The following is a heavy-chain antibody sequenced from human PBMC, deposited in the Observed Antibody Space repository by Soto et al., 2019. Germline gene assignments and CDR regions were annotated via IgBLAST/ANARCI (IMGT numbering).Heavy chain of an antibody. CDR2: INPANGNT. J-gene: IGHJ3*01. Sequence: QVQLVQSGAELKKPGASVNISCKASGFTFSDTLINWVRQGPGQRLEWMGWINPANGNTRYSESFQGRVTISSISSASTAYVALSDLTSEDTALAYCARDIVSLGPRANDDFDVWGQGTMITVSS. V-gene: IGHV1-3*01. CDR3: ARDIVSLGPRANDDFDV. CDR1: GFTFSDTL. D-gene: IGHD1-26*01.